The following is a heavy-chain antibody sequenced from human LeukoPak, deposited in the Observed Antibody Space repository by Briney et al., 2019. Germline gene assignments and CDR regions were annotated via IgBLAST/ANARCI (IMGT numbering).Heavy chain of an antibody. CDR2: IDPDGSTT. CDR3: TRVQAGRAGLMDV. V-gene: IGHV3-74*01. CDR1: GFTLSSYW. J-gene: IGHJ6*02. Sequence: GGSLRLSCAASGFTLSSYWIHWVRQAPGEGLVWVSRIDPDGSTTNYADSVKGRFTTSRDNAKNTLYLQMNSLRAEDTALYYCTRVQAGRAGLMDVWGRGTTVTVSS. D-gene: IGHD6-13*01.